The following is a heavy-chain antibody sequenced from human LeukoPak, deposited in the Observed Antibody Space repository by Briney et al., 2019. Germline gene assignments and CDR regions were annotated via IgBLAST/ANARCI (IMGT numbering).Heavy chain of an antibody. CDR1: GGTFISYA. V-gene: IGHV1-69*13. Sequence: GASVKVSCKASGGTFISYAISWVRQAPGQGLEWMGGIIPIFGTANYAQKFQGRVTITADESTSTAYMELSSLRSEDTAVYYCARRGYCSSTSCSGVYYFDYWGQGTLVTVSS. D-gene: IGHD2-2*01. CDR2: IIPIFGTA. CDR3: ARRGYCSSTSCSGVYYFDY. J-gene: IGHJ4*02.